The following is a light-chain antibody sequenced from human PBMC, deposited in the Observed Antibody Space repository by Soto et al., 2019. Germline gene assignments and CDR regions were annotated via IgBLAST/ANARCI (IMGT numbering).Light chain of an antibody. CDR1: SSNIGSNY. V-gene: IGLV1-47*01. J-gene: IGLJ3*02. CDR3: AAWDDSLSGWV. Sequence: QSVLTQPPSASGTPGQRVTISCSGSSSNIGSNYVSWYQQLPGTAPKLLIYRSNERPSGVPDRLSGSKSGTSASLAISGLRSEDEADYYCAAWDDSLSGWVFGGGTELTVL. CDR2: RSN.